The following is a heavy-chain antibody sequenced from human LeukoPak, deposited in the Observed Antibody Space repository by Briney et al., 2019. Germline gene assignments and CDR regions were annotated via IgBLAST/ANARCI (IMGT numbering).Heavy chain of an antibody. Sequence: SETLSLTCTVSGYFISSGYWWGWIRQPPGKGLEWIGYISYSGSIYYNPSLKSRVTMSVDTSKNQLSLRLSSVTAVDTAVYYCARKSGSGYSFDYWGQEILVTVSS. CDR2: ISYSGSI. CDR1: GYFISSGYW. D-gene: IGHD3-10*01. V-gene: IGHV4-28*05. J-gene: IGHJ4*02. CDR3: ARKSGSGYSFDY.